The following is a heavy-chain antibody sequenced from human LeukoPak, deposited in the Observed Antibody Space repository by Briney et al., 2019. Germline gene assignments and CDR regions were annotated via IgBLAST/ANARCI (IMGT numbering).Heavy chain of an antibody. CDR2: ISGSGGSR. CDR3: ASTSATWGRYRYYYFHY. D-gene: IGHD3-16*02. J-gene: IGHJ4*02. Sequence: GGSLRLSCSASGFTSSIYPMIWVRHARGQGLVWVSAISGSGGSRYYPDSVQGRFTISRDNSQNTLYLQMNSLRAEDTAVYYCASTSATWGRYRYYYFHYWGQGTLVTVSP. CDR1: GFTSSIYP. V-gene: IGHV3-23*01.